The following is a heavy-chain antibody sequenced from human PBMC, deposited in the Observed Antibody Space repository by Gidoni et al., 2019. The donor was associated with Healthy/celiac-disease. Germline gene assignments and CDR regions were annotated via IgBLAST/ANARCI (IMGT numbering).Heavy chain of an antibody. V-gene: IGHV1-58*01. CDR1: GFTFTSYA. CDR2: IVVGSGNT. J-gene: IGHJ6*02. CDR3: AADPYYYDSSGYGGIYYYYGMDV. D-gene: IGHD3-22*01. Sequence: QMQLVQAGPEVKKPGTSVKVSCKASGFTFTSYAVQWVRQARGQRLEWIGWIVVGSGNTNYAQKFQERVTSTRDMSTSTAYMELSSLRSEDTAVYYCAADPYYYDSSGYGGIYYYYGMDVCGQGTTVTVSS.